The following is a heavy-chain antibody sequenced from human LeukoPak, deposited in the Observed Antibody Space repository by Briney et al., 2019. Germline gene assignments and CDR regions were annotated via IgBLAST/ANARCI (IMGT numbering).Heavy chain of an antibody. Sequence: GGSLRLSCAASGVTFSSYWMSWVRQAPGKGLEWVANIKQDGSEKYYVDSVKGRFTISRDNAKNLLYLQMNSLRAEDTAVYYCARDRRGNGDWGQGTLVTVSS. J-gene: IGHJ4*02. CDR1: GVTFSSYW. CDR2: IKQDGSEK. D-gene: IGHD4-23*01. V-gene: IGHV3-7*03. CDR3: ARDRRGNGD.